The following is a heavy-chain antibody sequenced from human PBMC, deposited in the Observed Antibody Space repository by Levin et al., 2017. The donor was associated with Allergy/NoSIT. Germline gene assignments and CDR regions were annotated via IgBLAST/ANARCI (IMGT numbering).Heavy chain of an antibody. CDR2: IDGDGSTT. Sequence: GESLKISCTASGFTFSSYWMHWVRQAPGKGLVWVSRIDGDGSTTSHADSVKGRFTISRDNAKNTLYLQMNSLRAEDTAVYYCASSYYDFWSGFLGGAFDIWGQGTMVTVSS. D-gene: IGHD3-3*01. V-gene: IGHV3-74*01. J-gene: IGHJ3*02. CDR1: GFTFSSYW. CDR3: ASSYYDFWSGFLGGAFDI.